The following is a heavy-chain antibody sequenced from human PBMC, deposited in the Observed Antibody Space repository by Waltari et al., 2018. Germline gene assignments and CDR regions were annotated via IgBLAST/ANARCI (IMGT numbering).Heavy chain of an antibody. V-gene: IGHV3-48*03. CDR3: ARDQEIIVGGMDV. J-gene: IGHJ6*02. D-gene: IGHD3-22*01. CDR1: EFIFSNYE. CDR2: ISSSGGTI. Sequence: EVQLVESGGGLVQPGGSLRLSCAASEFIFSNYEMNWVRKTPGKRVEWISYISSSGGTIYYAAAVEGRFTISRDNAKKSLYLQMNSLRAEDTAVYYCARDQEIIVGGMDVWGQGTAVTVSS.